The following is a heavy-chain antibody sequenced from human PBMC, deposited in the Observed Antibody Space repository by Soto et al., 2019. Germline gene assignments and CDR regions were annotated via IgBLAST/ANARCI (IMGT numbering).Heavy chain of an antibody. CDR1: GFTFDDYA. CDR2: ISWNSGSI. Sequence: EVQLVESGGGLVQPGRSLRLSCAASGFTFDDYAMHWVRQGPGKGLEWVSGISWNSGSIGYADSVKGRFTISRDNAKNSLCLQLNSLRAEDTALYYCARDISAGHSSSWYYFEYWGQGTPVTVSS. V-gene: IGHV3-9*01. D-gene: IGHD6-13*01. CDR3: ARDISAGHSSSWYYFEY. J-gene: IGHJ4*02.